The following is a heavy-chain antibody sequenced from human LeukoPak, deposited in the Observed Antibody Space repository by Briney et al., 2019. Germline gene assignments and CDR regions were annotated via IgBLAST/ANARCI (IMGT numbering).Heavy chain of an antibody. Sequence: QPGGSLRLSCAASGFTFTSYWTSWVRQAPGKGLEWVANIKRDGSEKYYVDSVKGRFTISRDNTKNSLYLQMNSLRAEDTAVYYCARDQYYYDSSGYYYYFDYWGQGTLVTVSS. CDR2: IKRDGSEK. D-gene: IGHD3-22*01. CDR1: GFTFTSYW. J-gene: IGHJ4*02. CDR3: ARDQYYYDSSGYYYYFDY. V-gene: IGHV3-7*04.